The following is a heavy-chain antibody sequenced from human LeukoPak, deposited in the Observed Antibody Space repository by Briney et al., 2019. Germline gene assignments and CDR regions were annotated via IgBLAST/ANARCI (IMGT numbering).Heavy chain of an antibody. Sequence: SETLSLTCTVSGGSISSYYWSWIRQPPGKGLEWIGYIYYSGSTNYNPSLKSRVTISVDTSKNQFSLKLSSVTAADTAVYYCASARGSYDFDYWGQGTLVTVSS. CDR2: IYYSGST. CDR1: GGSISSYY. J-gene: IGHJ4*02. CDR3: ASARGSYDFDY. D-gene: IGHD5-18*01. V-gene: IGHV4-59*01.